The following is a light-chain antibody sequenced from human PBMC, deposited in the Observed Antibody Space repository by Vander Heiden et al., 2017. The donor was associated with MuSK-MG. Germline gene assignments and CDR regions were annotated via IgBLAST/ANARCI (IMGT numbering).Light chain of an antibody. Sequence: EIVMTQSPATLSVSPGERATLSCRASQSVSSNLAWYQQKPGQAPRLLIYGASTRATGIPARFSGSGSGTEFTLTISSLQSEDFAVYYCQQYNNGPPSFTFGHGTKVDIK. V-gene: IGKV3-15*01. CDR3: QQYNNGPPSFT. J-gene: IGKJ3*01. CDR1: QSVSSN. CDR2: GAS.